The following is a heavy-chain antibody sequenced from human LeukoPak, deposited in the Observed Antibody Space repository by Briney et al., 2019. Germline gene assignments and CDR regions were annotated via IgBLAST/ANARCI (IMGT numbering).Heavy chain of an antibody. V-gene: IGHV4-59*01. D-gene: IGHD3-22*01. CDR2: IYYSGST. J-gene: IGHJ4*02. CDR1: GDSISTFY. CDR3: ARDNYDSSGYTN. Sequence: SETLSLTCTVSGDSISTFYWTWIRQPPGKGLEWIGYIYYSGSTNYNPSLKSRVTISVDTSKNQFSLKLSSVTAADTAVYYCARDNYDSSGYTNWGQGTLVTVSS.